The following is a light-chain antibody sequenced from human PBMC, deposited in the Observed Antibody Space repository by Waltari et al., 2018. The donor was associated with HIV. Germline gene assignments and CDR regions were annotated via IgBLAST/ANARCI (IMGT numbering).Light chain of an antibody. CDR1: SSDVGRYNL. V-gene: IGLV2-23*02. Sequence: QSALTQPASVAGSPGQSITISCTGTSSDVGRYNLVSWYQQHPGKAPKPMIYEVSKRPSGVASRFSGSESGNTASLTVSGLQAEDEADYYCCSYAGSSTPVFGGGTKLTVL. CDR2: EVS. J-gene: IGLJ2*01. CDR3: CSYAGSSTPV.